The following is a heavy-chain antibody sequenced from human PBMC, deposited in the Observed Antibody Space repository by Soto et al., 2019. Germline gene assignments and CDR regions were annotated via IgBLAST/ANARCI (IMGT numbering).Heavy chain of an antibody. Sequence: QVQLVQSGAEVKKPGASVKVSCKASGYTFTSYDINWVRQATGQGLEWMGWLNLNSGNTGYAQKSQGRVTMTRNTSISKAYMELSSLRSESTAVYYCARAVHYYYDSSGYYYGVFYFDYWGQGTLVTVSS. CDR3: ARAVHYYYDSSGYYYGVFYFDY. J-gene: IGHJ4*02. D-gene: IGHD3-22*01. CDR2: LNLNSGNT. CDR1: GYTFTSYD. V-gene: IGHV1-8*01.